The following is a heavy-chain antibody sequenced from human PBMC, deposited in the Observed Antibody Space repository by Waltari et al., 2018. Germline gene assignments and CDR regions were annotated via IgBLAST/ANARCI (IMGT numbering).Heavy chain of an antibody. CDR1: GGTFSSYA. D-gene: IGHD3-10*01. V-gene: IGHV1-69*13. Sequence: QVQLVQSGAEVKKPGSSVKVSCKASGGTFSSYAISWVRQAPGQGLEWMGGIIPIFGTANYAQKFQGRVTITADESTSTAYMELSSLRSEDTAVYYCARVTMVQGVILPRPHDAFDIWGQGTMVTVSS. CDR3: ARVTMVQGVILPRPHDAFDI. J-gene: IGHJ3*02. CDR2: IIPIFGTA.